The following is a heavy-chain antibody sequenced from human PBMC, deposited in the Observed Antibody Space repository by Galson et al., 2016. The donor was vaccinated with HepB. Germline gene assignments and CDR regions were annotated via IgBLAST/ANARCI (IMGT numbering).Heavy chain of an antibody. Sequence: SLRLSCAASGFSISSYSFNWVRQAPGKGLEWVSHIRSGGSTISYADSVKGRFTISRDNAKHSLYLQMHSLGDEDTAVYYCARDGGQQLVRWERLRKVYYYYPMDVWGQGTTVTVSS. J-gene: IGHJ6*02. CDR2: IRSGGSTI. CDR3: ARDGGQQLVRWERLRKVYYYYPMDV. V-gene: IGHV3-48*02. CDR1: GFSISSYS. D-gene: IGHD6-13*01.